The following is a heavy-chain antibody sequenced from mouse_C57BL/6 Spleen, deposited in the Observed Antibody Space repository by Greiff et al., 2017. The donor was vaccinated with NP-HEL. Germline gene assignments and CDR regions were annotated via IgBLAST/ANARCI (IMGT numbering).Heavy chain of an antibody. CDR2: INPSSGYT. Sequence: VLLVESGAELVKPGASVKLSCKASGYTFTSYWMHWVKQRPGQGLEWIGYINPSSGYTKYNEKFKDKATLTADKSSSTAYMQRSSLTYEDSAVYYCASSGLGRQFAYWGQGTLVTVSA. CDR1: GYTFTSYW. D-gene: IGHD4-1*01. V-gene: IGHV1-7*01. J-gene: IGHJ3*01. CDR3: ASSGLGRQFAY.